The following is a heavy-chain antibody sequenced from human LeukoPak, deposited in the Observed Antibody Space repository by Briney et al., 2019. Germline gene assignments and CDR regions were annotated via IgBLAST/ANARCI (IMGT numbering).Heavy chain of an antibody. V-gene: IGHV5-51*01. J-gene: IGHJ4*02. CDR3: ARHSSRSYFQDFDY. Sequence: NLGESLKISCKGSGYSFTSYWIGWVRQLPGKGLEWMGIIYPGDSDTRYSPSFQGQVTISADKSISTAYLQWSSLKASDTAMYYCARHSSRSYFQDFDYWGQGTLVTVSS. CDR2: IYPGDSDT. CDR1: GYSFTSYW. D-gene: IGHD1-26*01.